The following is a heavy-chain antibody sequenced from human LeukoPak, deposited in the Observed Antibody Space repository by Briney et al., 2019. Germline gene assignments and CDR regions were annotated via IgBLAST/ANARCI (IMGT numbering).Heavy chain of an antibody. Sequence: GESLKISCKGSGYSFTSYWLGWVRQLPGKGLEWMGIIYPGDSDISYNTSFQGQVTISADKSISTAYLQWSSLKASDTAMYYCARPRFYDSSAGRDHAFDIWGQGTMVTVSS. CDR2: IYPGDSDI. J-gene: IGHJ3*02. D-gene: IGHD3-22*01. V-gene: IGHV5-51*01. CDR3: ARPRFYDSSAGRDHAFDI. CDR1: GYSFTSYW.